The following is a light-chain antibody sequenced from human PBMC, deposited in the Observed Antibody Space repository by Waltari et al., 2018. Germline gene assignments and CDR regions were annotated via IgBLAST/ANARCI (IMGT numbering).Light chain of an antibody. Sequence: EPVMTQSPATLSVSPGESATLSCRASQSVNSNLACYQQKPGQAPRLLIYGASTRATGIPARFSGSGSGTEFTLTISSLQSEDFAVYYCHQYNDWPPLTFGGGTKVEIK. V-gene: IGKV3-15*01. CDR3: HQYNDWPPLT. CDR2: GAS. CDR1: QSVNSN. J-gene: IGKJ4*01.